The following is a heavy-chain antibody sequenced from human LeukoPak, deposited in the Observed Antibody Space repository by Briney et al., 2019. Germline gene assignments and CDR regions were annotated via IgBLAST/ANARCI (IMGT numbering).Heavy chain of an antibody. J-gene: IGHJ4*02. Sequence: PSETLSLTCTVSGGSISSSSYYWGWIRQPPGKGLEWIGSIYYSGSTYYNPSLKSRVTISVDTSKNQFSLKLSSVTAADTAVYYCATDPGFGSGSLGYWGQGTLVTVSS. V-gene: IGHV4-39*01. CDR1: GGSISSSSYY. CDR2: IYYSGST. CDR3: ATDPGFGSGSLGY. D-gene: IGHD3-3*01.